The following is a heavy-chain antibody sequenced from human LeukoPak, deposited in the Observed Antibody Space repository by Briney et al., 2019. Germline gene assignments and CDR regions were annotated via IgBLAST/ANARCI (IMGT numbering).Heavy chain of an antibody. V-gene: IGHV4-59*08. Sequence: SETLSLTCTDSGGSIKTYYWSWSRQSPGKGLEWIGSMSYSGTSNYIPSLKSRVSMTIDISKNQFSLKLTSVTAADTALYFCAAGSRPYYFYYMAVWGTGTTVTVSS. J-gene: IGHJ6*03. CDR2: MSYSGTS. CDR3: AAGSRPYYFYYMAV. CDR1: GGSIKTYY.